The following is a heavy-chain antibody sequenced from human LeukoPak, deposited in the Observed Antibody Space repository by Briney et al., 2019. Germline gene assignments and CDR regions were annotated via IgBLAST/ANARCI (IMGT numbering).Heavy chain of an antibody. CDR3: ARDPNGDYIGAFDM. Sequence: GGSLRLSCTASGFTFSAYAMMWVRQAPGKGPEWVSAIRGGGGSAFYADSVKGRFTISRDNSKYMLFLQMNSLRAEDTAVYYCARDPNGDYIGAFDMWGPGTMVTVSS. CDR2: IRGGGGSA. D-gene: IGHD4-17*01. V-gene: IGHV3-23*01. CDR1: GFTFSAYA. J-gene: IGHJ3*02.